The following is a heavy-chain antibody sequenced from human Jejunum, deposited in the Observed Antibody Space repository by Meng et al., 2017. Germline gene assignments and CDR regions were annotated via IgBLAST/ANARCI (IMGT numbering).Heavy chain of an antibody. CDR1: GFSVSDDH. CDR2: ISKSGSFI. Sequence: QVQLVESGGDLVKPGGSLRLCCAASGFSVSDDHMSWIRQAPGKGLEWISYISKSGSFIYYADSVKGRFTISRDNAKDSLYLQMNSLRAEDTAVYYCARDGGYRRFDVCGQGTLVTVSS. J-gene: IGHJ5*02. CDR3: ARDGGYRRFDV. D-gene: IGHD3-10*01. V-gene: IGHV3-11*01.